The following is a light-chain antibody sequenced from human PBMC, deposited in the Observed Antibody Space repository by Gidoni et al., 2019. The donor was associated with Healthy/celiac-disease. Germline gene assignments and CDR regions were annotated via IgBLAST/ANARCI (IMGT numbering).Light chain of an antibody. V-gene: IGKV3-11*01. CDR1: PSVSSY. J-gene: IGKJ4*01. CDR2: DAS. CDR3: QQRSNWPPST. Sequence: EIVLTQSPATLSLSPGERATLSCRASPSVSSYLAWYQQKPGQAPRLLIYDASNRATGIPARFSGSGSGTDFTLTISSLEPEDFAVYYCQQRSNWPPSTFGGGTKVEIK.